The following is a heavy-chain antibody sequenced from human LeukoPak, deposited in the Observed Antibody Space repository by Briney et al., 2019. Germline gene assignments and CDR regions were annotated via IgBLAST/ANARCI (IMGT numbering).Heavy chain of an antibody. CDR2: IYYSGST. Sequence: SETLSLTCAVYGGSFSGYYWSWIRQPPGKGLEWIGYIYYSGSTNYNPSLKSRVTISVDTSKNQFSLKLSSVTAADTAVYYCARHYYDSSHYIYYFDYWGQGTLVTVSS. CDR3: ARHYYDSSHYIYYFDY. CDR1: GGSFSGYY. V-gene: IGHV4-59*08. J-gene: IGHJ4*02. D-gene: IGHD3-22*01.